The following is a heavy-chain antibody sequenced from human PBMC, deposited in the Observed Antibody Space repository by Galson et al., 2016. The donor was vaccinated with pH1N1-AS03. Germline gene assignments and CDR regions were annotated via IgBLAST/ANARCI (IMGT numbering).Heavy chain of an antibody. CDR2: IYPLDSDI. CDR3: ARRSYSSSWMGAFES. J-gene: IGHJ3*02. CDR1: RDSFTNHW. Sequence: QSGAEVKKPGESLKISCKGSRDSFTNHWIAWVRQMTGKGLEWMAIIYPLDSDIRYSPSFQGQVTISADMSISTAYLEWSSLKASDTAMYYCARRSYSSSWMGAFESWGLGTMVTVSS. D-gene: IGHD6-13*01. V-gene: IGHV5-51*03.